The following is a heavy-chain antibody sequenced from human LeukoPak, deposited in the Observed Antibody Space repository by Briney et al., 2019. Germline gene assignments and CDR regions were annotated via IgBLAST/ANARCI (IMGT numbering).Heavy chain of an antibody. J-gene: IGHJ4*02. D-gene: IGHD3-10*01. CDR1: GFTFNNYA. CDR3: ARLLLSRTFDY. V-gene: IGHV3-7*01. CDR2: IKEDGSEK. Sequence: GGSLRLSCSASGFTFNNYAMHWVRQAPGKGLEWVANIKEDGSEKYYVDSLKGRFTISRDNAKNSLFLQMNSLRAEDTAVYYCARLLLSRTFDYWGQGDLVTVSS.